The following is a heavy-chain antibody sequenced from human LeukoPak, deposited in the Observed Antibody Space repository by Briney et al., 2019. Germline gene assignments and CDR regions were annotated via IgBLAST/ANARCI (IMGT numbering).Heavy chain of an antibody. D-gene: IGHD2-2*01. V-gene: IGHV1-18*01. CDR3: ARVVRYCSSTSCAIYYYGMDV. J-gene: IGHJ6*02. CDR2: ISAYNGNT. CDR1: GYTFTSYG. Sequence: ASVKVSCKASGYTFTSYGISWVRQAPGQGLEWMGWISAYNGNTNYAQKLQGRVPMTTDTSTSTAYMELRSLRSDDTAVYYCARVVRYCSSTSCAIYYYGMDVWGQGTTVTVSS.